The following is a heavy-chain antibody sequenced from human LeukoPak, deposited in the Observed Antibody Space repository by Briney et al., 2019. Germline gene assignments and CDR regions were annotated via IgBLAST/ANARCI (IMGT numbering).Heavy chain of an antibody. CDR2: ISSDGNNK. CDR1: GFTFSSYA. J-gene: IGHJ4*02. D-gene: IGHD2-2*01. CDR3: ARSYCSSTSCYEVYYFDY. Sequence: GGSLRPSCAASGFTFSSYALHWVRQAPGKGPEWVAVISSDGNNKYYADSVRGRFTISRDNSRNTLYLQMNSLRAEDTAVYYCARSYCSSTSCYEVYYFDYWGQGTLVTVSS. V-gene: IGHV3-30*04.